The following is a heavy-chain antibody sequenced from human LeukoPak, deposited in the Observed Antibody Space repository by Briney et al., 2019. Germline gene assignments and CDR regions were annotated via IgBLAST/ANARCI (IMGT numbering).Heavy chain of an antibody. CDR3: AKILFGDYADMDV. J-gene: IGHJ6*02. CDR2: IIDSGGST. Sequence: GGSLRLSCAASGFTFSSYAMSWVRQAPGKGLEWVSAIIDSGGSTYYADSVKGRFSISRDNSKNTLYLQMNTLRAEDTAVYYCAKILFGDYADMDVWGQGTTVTVSS. V-gene: IGHV3-23*01. D-gene: IGHD3-10*01. CDR1: GFTFSSYA.